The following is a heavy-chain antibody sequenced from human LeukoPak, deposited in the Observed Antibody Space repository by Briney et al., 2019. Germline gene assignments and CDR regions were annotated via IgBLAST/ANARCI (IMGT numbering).Heavy chain of an antibody. CDR1: GFTLSSYW. CDR3: ASDESSGWYRDY. J-gene: IGHJ4*02. CDR2: IKQDGSEK. V-gene: IGHV3-7*01. D-gene: IGHD6-19*01. Sequence: PGGSLRLSCAASGFTLSSYWMSWVRQAPGKGLEWVANIKQDGSEKYYVDSVKGRFTISRDNAKNSLYLQMNSLRAEDTAVYYCASDESSGWYRDYWGQGTLVTVSS.